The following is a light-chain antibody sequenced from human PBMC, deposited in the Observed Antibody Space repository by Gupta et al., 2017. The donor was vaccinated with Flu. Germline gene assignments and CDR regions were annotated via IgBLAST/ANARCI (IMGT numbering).Light chain of an antibody. CDR3: QQRSNWLFT. Sequence: EILLTPSPATLSLSPGERATLSCRASQSVSSYLAWYQQKPGQAPRLLIYDASNRATGIPARFSGSGSGTDFTLTTSSLEPEDFAVYYCQQRSNWLFTFGPGTKVDIK. V-gene: IGKV3-11*01. J-gene: IGKJ3*01. CDR1: QSVSSY. CDR2: DAS.